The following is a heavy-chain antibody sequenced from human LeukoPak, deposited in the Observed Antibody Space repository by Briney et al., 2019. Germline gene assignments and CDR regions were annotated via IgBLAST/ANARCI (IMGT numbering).Heavy chain of an antibody. CDR2: IYYSGST. D-gene: IGHD1-26*01. Sequence: SETLSLTCTVSGDSISSSSYYWGWIRQPPGKGLEWIGSIYYSGSTYYNPSLKSRVTISVDTSKNQFSLKLSSVTAADTAVYYCARLSHSGSYYCYYYMDVWGKGTTVTISS. CDR3: ARLSHSGSYYCYYYMDV. CDR1: GDSISSSSYY. J-gene: IGHJ6*03. V-gene: IGHV4-39*01.